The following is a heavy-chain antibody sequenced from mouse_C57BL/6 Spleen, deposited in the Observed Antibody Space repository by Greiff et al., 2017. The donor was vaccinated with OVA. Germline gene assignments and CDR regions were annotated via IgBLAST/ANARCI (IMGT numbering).Heavy chain of an antibody. CDR2: IDPNRGGT. Sequence: QVQLQQPGAELVKPGASVKLSCKASGYTFTSYWMHWVKQRPGRGLEWIGRIDPNRGGTKYNEKFKSKATLTVDKPSSTAYMQLSSLTSEDSAFYYCARPWDEGYYAMDYWGQGTSVTVSS. CDR1: GYTFTSYW. J-gene: IGHJ4*01. CDR3: ARPWDEGYYAMDY. D-gene: IGHD4-1*01. V-gene: IGHV1-72*01.